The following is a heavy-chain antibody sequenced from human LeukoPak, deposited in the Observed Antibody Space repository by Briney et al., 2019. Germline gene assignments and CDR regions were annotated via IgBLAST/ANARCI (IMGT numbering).Heavy chain of an antibody. Sequence: PGGSLRLSCAASGFTVSSSYMNWVRQAPGKGLEWVSVIYSGGSTYYADSVKGRFTISRDNSKNTLYLQMNSLRAEDTAVYYCARGAEMATIFFDCWGQGTLVTVSS. D-gene: IGHD5-24*01. V-gene: IGHV3-53*01. CDR2: IYSGGST. J-gene: IGHJ4*02. CDR3: ARGAEMATIFFDC. CDR1: GFTVSSSY.